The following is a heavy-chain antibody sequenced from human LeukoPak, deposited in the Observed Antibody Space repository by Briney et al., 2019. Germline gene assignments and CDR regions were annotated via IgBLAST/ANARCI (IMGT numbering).Heavy chain of an antibody. V-gene: IGHV3-23*01. Sequence: PGGSLRLSCAASGFTFGSYAMSWVRQAPGKGLEWVSAISGSGDDTYYADPVKGRFTISSDNSKNTLFLQMNSLRAEDTAVYYWAKMRSYYYYMDVWGKGTTVAVSS. CDR2: ISGSGDDT. CDR3: AKMRSYYYYMDV. CDR1: GFTFGSYA. J-gene: IGHJ6*03.